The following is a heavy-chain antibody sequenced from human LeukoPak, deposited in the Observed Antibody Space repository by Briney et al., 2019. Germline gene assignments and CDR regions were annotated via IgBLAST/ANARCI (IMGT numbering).Heavy chain of an antibody. Sequence: QPGGSLRLSCAASGFTFSSYGMHWVRQAPGKGLEWVAVIWYDGSNKYYADSVKGRFTIPRDNSKNTLYLQMNSLRAKDTAVYYCGKEVERHFDLKYWGQGTLVTVSS. CDR1: GFTFSSYG. V-gene: IGHV3-33*06. J-gene: IGHJ4*02. CDR2: IWYDGSNK. CDR3: GKEVERHFDLKY.